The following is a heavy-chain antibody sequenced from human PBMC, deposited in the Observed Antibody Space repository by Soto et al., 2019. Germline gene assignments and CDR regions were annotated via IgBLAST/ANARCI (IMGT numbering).Heavy chain of an antibody. CDR1: GFTFSTFA. CDR2: LTARGSST. CDR3: ASQGYCSAGTCYSNY. Sequence: EGQLLESGGGLVQSGESLRLSCAASGFTFSTFAMSWVRQAPGKGLEWVSSLTARGSSTYYADSVKGRFTISRDNSKNTLYLQMNSLRAEDTAVYYCASQGYCSAGTCYSNYWGQGTHVTVPS. V-gene: IGHV3-23*01. D-gene: IGHD2-15*01. J-gene: IGHJ4*02.